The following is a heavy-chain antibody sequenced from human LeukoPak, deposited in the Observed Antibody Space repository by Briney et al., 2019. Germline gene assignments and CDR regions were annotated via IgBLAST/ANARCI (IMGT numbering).Heavy chain of an antibody. V-gene: IGHV3-11*04. J-gene: IGHJ4*02. CDR3: ARGFSSGWYGESIDY. Sequence: GGSLRLSCAASGFTFSDYYMNWIRQAPGKGLEWISYMSSSGSTISYADSVTGRFTVSRDNAKNSLYLQMNSLRAEDTAVYYCARGFSSGWYGESIDYWGQGTLVTVSS. D-gene: IGHD6-19*01. CDR2: MSSSGSTI. CDR1: GFTFSDYY.